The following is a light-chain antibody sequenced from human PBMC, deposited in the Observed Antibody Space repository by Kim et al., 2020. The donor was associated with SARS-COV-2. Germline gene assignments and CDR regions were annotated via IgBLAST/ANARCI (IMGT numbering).Light chain of an antibody. V-gene: IGKV3-15*01. CDR3: QQYNNWPHT. CDR2: GAS. Sequence: SVSPGERATLSCRASQSVSSNLAWYQHKPGQAPRLLIYGASTRATGIPARFSGSGSGTECTLTISSLQSEDFAVYYCQQYNNWPHTFGQGTKLEI. CDR1: QSVSSN. J-gene: IGKJ2*01.